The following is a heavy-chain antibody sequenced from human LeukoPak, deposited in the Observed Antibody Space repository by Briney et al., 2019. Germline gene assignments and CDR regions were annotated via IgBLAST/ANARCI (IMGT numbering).Heavy chain of an antibody. CDR2: IFYSGST. Sequence: SQTLSLTXTVSGGSISSRDYYWSWIRQPPGKGLDWIGYIFYSGSTYYNPSLKSRVTISVDTSKNQFSLKVISVTAADSAVYYCARAFQVGTTTKFDSWGQGTLVTVSP. CDR1: GGSISSRDYY. CDR3: ARAFQVGTTTKFDS. D-gene: IGHD1-26*01. J-gene: IGHJ4*02. V-gene: IGHV4-30-4*08.